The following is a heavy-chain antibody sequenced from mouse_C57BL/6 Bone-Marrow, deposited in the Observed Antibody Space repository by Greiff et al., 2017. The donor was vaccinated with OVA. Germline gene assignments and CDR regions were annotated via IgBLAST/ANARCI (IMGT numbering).Heavy chain of an antibody. Sequence: EVMLVESGGDLVKPGGSLKLSCAASGFTFSSYGMSWVRQTPDKRLEWVATISSGGSYTYYPDSVKGRFTISRDNAKNTLYLQMSSLKSEDTAMYYCARYYGSSYVGWYFDVWGTGTTVTVSS. V-gene: IGHV5-6*01. CDR3: ARYYGSSYVGWYFDV. D-gene: IGHD1-1*01. CDR1: GFTFSSYG. CDR2: ISSGGSYT. J-gene: IGHJ1*03.